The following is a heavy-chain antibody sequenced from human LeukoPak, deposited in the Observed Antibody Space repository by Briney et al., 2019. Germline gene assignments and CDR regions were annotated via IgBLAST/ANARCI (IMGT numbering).Heavy chain of an antibody. Sequence: GGSLRLSCAASGFTFSSYAMSWVRQAPGKGLEWVSAISGSGGSTYYADSVKGRFTISRGNSKNTLYLQMNSLRAEDTAVYYCAKMTTVVTRFDYWGQGTLVTVSS. D-gene: IGHD4-23*01. V-gene: IGHV3-23*01. J-gene: IGHJ4*02. CDR3: AKMTTVVTRFDY. CDR2: ISGSGGST. CDR1: GFTFSSYA.